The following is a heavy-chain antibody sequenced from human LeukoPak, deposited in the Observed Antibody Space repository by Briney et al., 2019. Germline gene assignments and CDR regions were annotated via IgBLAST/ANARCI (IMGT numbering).Heavy chain of an antibody. V-gene: IGHV1-18*01. J-gene: IGHJ3*01. Sequence: EASVKVSCKASGYTFTTFGISWVRQAPGQGLEWMGWISAYHGKTNFAQRFQGRLTLTTEASTSTAYMELRSLRSDDTAIYYYARDSPFLVPGTGDAFDVWGQGTMVSVSS. CDR3: ARDSPFLVPGTGDAFDV. CDR2: ISAYHGKT. D-gene: IGHD6-19*01. CDR1: GYTFTTFG.